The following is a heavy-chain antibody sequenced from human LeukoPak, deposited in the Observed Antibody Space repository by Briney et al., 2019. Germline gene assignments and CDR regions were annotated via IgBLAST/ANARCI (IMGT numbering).Heavy chain of an antibody. CDR1: GFTVSSSY. J-gene: IGHJ4*02. Sequence: TGGSLRLSCAASGFTVSSSYMSWVRQAPGKGLEWVSVIYSGGSTYYADSVKGRFTISRDNSKNTLYLQMNSLRAEDTAVYYCARADFWSGYYHFDYWGQGTLVTVSS. CDR3: ARADFWSGYYHFDY. CDR2: IYSGGST. V-gene: IGHV3-66*01. D-gene: IGHD3-3*01.